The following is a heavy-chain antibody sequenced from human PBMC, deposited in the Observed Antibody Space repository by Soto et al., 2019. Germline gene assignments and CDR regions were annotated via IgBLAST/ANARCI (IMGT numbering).Heavy chain of an antibody. D-gene: IGHD4-17*01. CDR3: AAKDYGGRRGYYYGMDV. J-gene: IGHJ6*02. V-gene: IGHV1-58*01. CDR1: GFTFTSSA. Sequence: ASVKVSCKASGFTFTSSAVQWVRQARGQRLEWIGWIVVGSGNTNYAQKFQERVTITRDMSTSTAYMELGSLRSEDTAVYYCAAKDYGGRRGYYYGMDVWGQGTTVTVSS. CDR2: IVVGSGNT.